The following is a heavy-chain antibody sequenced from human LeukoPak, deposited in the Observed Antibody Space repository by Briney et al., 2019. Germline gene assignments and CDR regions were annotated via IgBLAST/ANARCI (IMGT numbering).Heavy chain of an antibody. J-gene: IGHJ6*03. CDR1: GGSFSGYY. CDR3: ARFGRGYNRQDLYYYYMDV. CDR2: TNHSGST. Sequence: PSETLSLTCAVYGGSFSGYYWSWIRQPPGQGLEWIGETNHSGSTNYNPSLKSRVTISVDTSKNQFSLKLSSVTAADTAVYYCARFGRGYNRQDLYYYYMDVWGKGTTVTVSS. D-gene: IGHD5-24*01. V-gene: IGHV4-34*01.